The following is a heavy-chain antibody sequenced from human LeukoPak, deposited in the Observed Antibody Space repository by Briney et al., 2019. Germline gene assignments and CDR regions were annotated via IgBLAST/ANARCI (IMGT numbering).Heavy chain of an antibody. V-gene: IGHV3-48*02. J-gene: IGHJ4*02. CDR2: INYSRNKI. CDR3: ARDWGYGYSDQ. Sequence: GGSLRLSCVAYNFTFTAYNMNWVRQAAGKGLEWISYINYSRNKISYADSVKGRFGVSRDNDKNAVYLQMNSLTDEDTAIYYCARDWGYGYSDQWGQGTLVTVSS. D-gene: IGHD4-11*01. CDR1: NFTFTAYN.